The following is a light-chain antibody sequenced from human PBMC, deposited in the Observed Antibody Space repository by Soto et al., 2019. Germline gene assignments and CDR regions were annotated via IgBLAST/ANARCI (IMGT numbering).Light chain of an antibody. Sequence: QSALTQPASVSGSPGQSITISCTGTSSDVGGYNYVSWYQQHPGKAPKLMIFEVSNRPSGVSNRFSGSKSGNTASLTISGLQAEDEADYSCSSYTSSSTYVFGTATKVTVL. CDR1: SSDVGGYNY. CDR3: SSYTSSSTYV. V-gene: IGLV2-14*01. CDR2: EVS. J-gene: IGLJ1*01.